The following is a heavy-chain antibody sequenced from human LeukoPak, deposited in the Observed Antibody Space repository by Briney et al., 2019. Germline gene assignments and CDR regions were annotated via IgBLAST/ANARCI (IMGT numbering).Heavy chain of an antibody. CDR3: AKPVCGGDCYGAFDI. V-gene: IGHV3-7*01. J-gene: IGHJ3*02. D-gene: IGHD2-21*02. CDR2: IKQDGSEK. Sequence: GGSLRLSCAASGFTFSSYWMSWVRQAPGKGLEWVANIKQDGSEKYYVDSVKGRFTISRDNAKNSLYLQMNSLRAEDTAVYYCAKPVCGGDCYGAFDIWGQGTMVTVSS. CDR1: GFTFSSYW.